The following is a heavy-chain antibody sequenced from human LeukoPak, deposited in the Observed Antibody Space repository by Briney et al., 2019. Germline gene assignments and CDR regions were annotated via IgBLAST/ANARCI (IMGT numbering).Heavy chain of an antibody. V-gene: IGHV5-51*01. CDR1: GYSFTNYW. CDR3: ARHSRPKWFDP. Sequence: GESLKISCKGSGYSFTNYWIGWVRQMPGKGLEWMGIIFPGDSDTRYSPSFQCQVTISVDKSISTAYLQWSSLKASDTALYYCARHSRPKWFDPWGQRTLVTVST. J-gene: IGHJ5*02. CDR2: IFPGDSDT.